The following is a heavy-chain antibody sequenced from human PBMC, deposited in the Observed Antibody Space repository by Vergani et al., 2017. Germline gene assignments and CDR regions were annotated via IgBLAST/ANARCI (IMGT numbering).Heavy chain of an antibody. D-gene: IGHD2-15*01. Sequence: QVQLVESGGGVVQPGRSLRLSCAASGFTFSSYGMHWVRQAPGKGLEWVAVISYDGSNKYYADSVKGRFTISRDNSKNTLYLQMNSLRAEDTAVYYCAKDPRSGPYYYYYYYMDVWGKGTTVTVSS. J-gene: IGHJ6*03. CDR3: AKDPRSGPYYYYYYYMDV. V-gene: IGHV3-30*18. CDR2: ISYDGSNK. CDR1: GFTFSSYG.